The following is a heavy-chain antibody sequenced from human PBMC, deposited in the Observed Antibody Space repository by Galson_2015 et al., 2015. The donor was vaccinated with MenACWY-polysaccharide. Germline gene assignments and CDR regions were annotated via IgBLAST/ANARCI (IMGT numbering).Heavy chain of an antibody. Sequence: SLRLSCAASGYIFKDYYVTWIRQAPGKGLEWISLIRSKAYGGTPESAASVKGRFTMSRDDSKRIAYLQMNSLNTEDTAVYYCTRSSAYFHDSSGSFDAFDIWGQGTMVTVSS. CDR3: TRSSAYFHDSSGSFDAFDI. CDR2: IRSKAYGGTP. V-gene: IGHV3-49*03. J-gene: IGHJ3*02. D-gene: IGHD3-22*01. CDR1: GYIFKDYY.